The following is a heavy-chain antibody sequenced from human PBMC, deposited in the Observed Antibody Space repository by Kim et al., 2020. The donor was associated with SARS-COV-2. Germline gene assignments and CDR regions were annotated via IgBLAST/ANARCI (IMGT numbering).Heavy chain of an antibody. D-gene: IGHD6-19*01. J-gene: IGHJ4*02. CDR1: GFTFSNAW. Sequence: GGSLRLSCAASGFTFSNAWMSWVRQAPGKGLEWVGRIKSRTDGGTTEYASRVKGRFTLSRDDSKNPLFLQMYSLENEDTAVYFCTTDTLPTVAGTSTVDSSGQGTLVTVSS. V-gene: IGHV3-15*01. CDR2: IKSRTDGGTT. CDR3: TTDTLPTVAGTSTVDS.